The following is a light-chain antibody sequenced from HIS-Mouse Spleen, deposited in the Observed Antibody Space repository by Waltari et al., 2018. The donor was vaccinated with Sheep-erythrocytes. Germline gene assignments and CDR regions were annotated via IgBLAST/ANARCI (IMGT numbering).Light chain of an antibody. CDR2: AAS. CDR3: QQANSFPIT. V-gene: IGKV1-12*01. J-gene: IGKJ5*01. Sequence: DIQMTQSPSSVSASVGDRVTINFRASQGISSWLAWYQQKPGKAPKLLIYAASSLQSGVPSRFSGRGAGTDFTLTISCLQPEDFATYCGQQANSFPITFGQGTRLEIK. CDR1: QGISSW.